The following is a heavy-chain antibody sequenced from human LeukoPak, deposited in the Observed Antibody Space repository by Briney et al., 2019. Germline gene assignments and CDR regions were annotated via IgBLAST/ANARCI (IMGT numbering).Heavy chain of an antibody. CDR1: GYTFTSYG. CDR2: ISACNGNT. D-gene: IGHD1-26*01. CDR3: ARRRSGSYYYYFDY. Sequence: GASVKVSCKASGYTFTSYGISWVRQAPGQGLEWMGWISACNGNTNYAQKLQGRVTMTTDTSTSTAYMELRSLRSDDTAVYYCARRRSGSYYYYFDYWGQGTLVTVSS. V-gene: IGHV1-18*01. J-gene: IGHJ4*02.